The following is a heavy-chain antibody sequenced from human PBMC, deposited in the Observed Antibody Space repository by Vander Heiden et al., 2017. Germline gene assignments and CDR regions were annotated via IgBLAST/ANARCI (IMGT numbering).Heavy chain of an antibody. CDR2: ISYDGNKK. D-gene: IGHD4-17*01. Sequence: QVQLVESGGGVVQPGRSLRLSCAASGFTFSSYGMHWVRQPPGKGLEWVATISYDGNKKYFADSVKGRFTISRDNSKNTLFLQMNSLRAEDTAVYYCAKGRDGDYGLDVWGQGTTVTVSS. J-gene: IGHJ6*02. CDR1: GFTFSSYG. V-gene: IGHV3-30*18. CDR3: AKGRDGDYGLDV.